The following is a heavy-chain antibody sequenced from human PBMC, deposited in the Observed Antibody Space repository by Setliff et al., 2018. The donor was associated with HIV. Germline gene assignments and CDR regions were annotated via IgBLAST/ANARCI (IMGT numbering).Heavy chain of an antibody. V-gene: IGHV3-15*01. Sequence: PGESLTISCAASGFSFSKAWMHWVRQAPGEGLQWVGRIKSKGDGETTEHAAPVKGRFTISRDDSKDTLYLQMNSLKTDDTGVYYCATSPSCGGDCSLDYWGQGTLVTVSS. J-gene: IGHJ4*02. CDR2: IKSKGDGETT. CDR1: GFSFSKAW. CDR3: ATSPSCGGDCSLDY. D-gene: IGHD2-21*01.